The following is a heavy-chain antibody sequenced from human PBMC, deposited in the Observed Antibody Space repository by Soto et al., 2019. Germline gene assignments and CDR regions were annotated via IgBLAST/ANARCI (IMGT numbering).Heavy chain of an antibody. Sequence: KSSETLSLTCAVYGGSFSGYYWSWIRQPPGKGLEWIGEINHSGSTNYNPSLKSRATISVDTSKNQFSLKLSSVTAADTAVYYCARGKLSDYVWGSYRYHFDYWGQGTVVTVSS. D-gene: IGHD3-16*02. CDR1: GGSFSGYY. J-gene: IGHJ4*02. V-gene: IGHV4-34*01. CDR3: ARGKLSDYVWGSYRYHFDY. CDR2: INHSGST.